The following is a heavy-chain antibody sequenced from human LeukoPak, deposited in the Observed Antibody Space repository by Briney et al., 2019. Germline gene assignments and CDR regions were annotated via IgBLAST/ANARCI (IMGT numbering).Heavy chain of an antibody. CDR1: GFTFSSYT. CDR3: ARATTYDILTGYSDY. CDR2: ISSSSSYI. Sequence: GGSLRLSCAASGFTFSSYTMNWVRQAPGKGLEWVSSISSSSSYIYYADSVKGRFTISRDNAKKSLFLQMNSLRAEDTAVYYCARATTYDILTGYSDYWGQGTLVTVSS. V-gene: IGHV3-21*01. J-gene: IGHJ4*02. D-gene: IGHD3-9*01.